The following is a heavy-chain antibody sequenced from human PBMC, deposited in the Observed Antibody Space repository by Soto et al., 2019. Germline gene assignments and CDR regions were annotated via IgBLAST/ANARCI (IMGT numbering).Heavy chain of an antibody. CDR2: ITNSGGST. CDR1: GFSFNSYA. D-gene: IGHD4-17*01. CDR3: TKEHDYGYYGWFDP. J-gene: IGHJ5*02. V-gene: IGHV3-23*01. Sequence: WGSLRLSCVASGFSFNSYAMTFFRQSPGKGLEWVSTITNSGGSTYYADSVKGRFTISRDNSKNTLYMQMTTLTAEDTAIYYCTKEHDYGYYGWFDPWGQGTLVTVSS.